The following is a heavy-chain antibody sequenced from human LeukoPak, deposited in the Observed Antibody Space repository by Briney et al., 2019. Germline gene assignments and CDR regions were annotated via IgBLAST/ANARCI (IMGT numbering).Heavy chain of an antibody. CDR3: ARDRVPYYDILTAFDY. CDR2: FDPEYQKT. J-gene: IGHJ4*02. CDR1: GYSLTELS. Sequence: ASVKVSCKLSGYSLTELSIHWVRQAPGKGLEWMGGFDPEYQKTIYAERFQDRVTLTEDTSTDTAYMELSSLRSDDTAVYYCARDRVPYYDILTAFDYWGQGTLVTVSS. D-gene: IGHD3-9*01. V-gene: IGHV1-24*01.